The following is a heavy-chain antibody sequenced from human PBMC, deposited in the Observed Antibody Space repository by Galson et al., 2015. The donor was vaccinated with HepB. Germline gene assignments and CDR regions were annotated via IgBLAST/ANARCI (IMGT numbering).Heavy chain of an antibody. J-gene: IGHJ4*02. CDR2: ISYDGSNK. V-gene: IGHV3-30*18. CDR1: GFTLSSYG. D-gene: IGHD4-11*01. CDR3: AKEVNLYGNYWSRGPDY. Sequence: SLRLSCAASGFTLSSYGMHWVRQAPGKGLEWVAVISYDGSNKYYADSVKGRFTISRDNSKNTLYLQMNSLRAEDTAVYYCAKEVNLYGNYWSRGPDYWGQGTLVTVSS.